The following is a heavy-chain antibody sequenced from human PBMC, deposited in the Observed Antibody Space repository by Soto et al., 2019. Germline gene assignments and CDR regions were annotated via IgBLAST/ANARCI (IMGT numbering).Heavy chain of an antibody. CDR2: IYYSGDT. Sequence: SETLSLTCTVSGGSTSSDNYWSWLRQPPGKGLERIGNIYYSGDTDYNPSIKSRLAISIDTSKIHFSLKLSSVTAADTSVYFCALEGGESSDGLYYFDSWGQGSLVTVSS. J-gene: IGHJ4*02. D-gene: IGHD3-16*01. CDR3: ALEGGESSDGLYYFDS. V-gene: IGHV4-30-4*01. CDR1: GGSTSSDNY.